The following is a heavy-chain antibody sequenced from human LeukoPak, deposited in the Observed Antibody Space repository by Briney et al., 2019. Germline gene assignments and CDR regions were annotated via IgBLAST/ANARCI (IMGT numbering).Heavy chain of an antibody. CDR1: GFTFDDYA. V-gene: IGHV3-9*01. Sequence: PGGSLRLSCAASGFTFDDYAMHWVRQAPGKGLEWVSGISWNSGSIGYADSVKGRFTISRDNAKNSLYLQMNGLRAEDTALYYCARYYYDSSGSFDYWGQGTLVTVSS. CDR2: ISWNSGSI. CDR3: ARYYYDSSGSFDY. J-gene: IGHJ4*02. D-gene: IGHD3-22*01.